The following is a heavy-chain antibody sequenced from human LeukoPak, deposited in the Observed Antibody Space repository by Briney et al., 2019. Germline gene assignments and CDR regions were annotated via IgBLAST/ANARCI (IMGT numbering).Heavy chain of an antibody. D-gene: IGHD2-21*02. CDR2: IIPLLGTA. V-gene: IGHV1-69*04. CDR1: GGTFSSYA. J-gene: IGHJ4*02. CDR3: ARDPAYCGGDCCSWNRPFDY. Sequence: ASVKVSCKASGGTFSSYAISWVRQAPGQGLEWMGRIIPLLGTANYAQKFQDRVTITADKSTSTAYMELSSLRSEDRAMYYCARDPAYCGGDCCSWNRPFDYWGQGTLVTVSS.